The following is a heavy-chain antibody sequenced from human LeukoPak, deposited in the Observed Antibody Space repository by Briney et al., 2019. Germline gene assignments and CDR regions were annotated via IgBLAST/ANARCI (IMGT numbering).Heavy chain of an antibody. J-gene: IGHJ5*02. CDR3: ARLSSSWVNWFDP. CDR1: GFTFSSYG. V-gene: IGHV3-23*01. D-gene: IGHD6-13*01. CDR2: ISGSGGST. Sequence: PGGSLRLSCAASGFTFSSYGMSWVRQAPGKGLEWVSAISGSGGSTYYADSVKGRFTISRDNSKNTLYLQMNSLRAEDTAVYYCARLSSSWVNWFDPWGQGTLVTVSS.